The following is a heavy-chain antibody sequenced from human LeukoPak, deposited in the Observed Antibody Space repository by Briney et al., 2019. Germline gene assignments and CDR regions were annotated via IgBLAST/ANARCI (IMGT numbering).Heavy chain of an antibody. V-gene: IGHV1-69*13. Sequence: GASVKVSCKASGGTFSSYAISWVRQAPGQGLEWMGGIIPIFGTANYAQKFQGGVTITADESTSTAYMELSSLRSEDTAVYYCASHSSSWEPYYYGMDVWGQGTTVTVSS. D-gene: IGHD6-13*01. J-gene: IGHJ6*02. CDR1: GGTFSSYA. CDR3: ASHSSSWEPYYYGMDV. CDR2: IIPIFGTA.